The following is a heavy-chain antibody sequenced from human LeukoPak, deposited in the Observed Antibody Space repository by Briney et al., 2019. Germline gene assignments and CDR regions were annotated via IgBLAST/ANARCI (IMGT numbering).Heavy chain of an antibody. J-gene: IGHJ5*02. D-gene: IGHD3-22*01. Sequence: GGSLRLSCAASGFPFSSYSMNWVRQAPGKGLEWVSSISSSSSYIYYADSVKGRFTISRDNAKNSLYLQMNSLRAEDTAVYYCAREVGYYYDSSGYPWGQGTLVTVSS. CDR3: AREVGYYYDSSGYP. CDR1: GFPFSSYS. V-gene: IGHV3-21*01. CDR2: ISSSSSYI.